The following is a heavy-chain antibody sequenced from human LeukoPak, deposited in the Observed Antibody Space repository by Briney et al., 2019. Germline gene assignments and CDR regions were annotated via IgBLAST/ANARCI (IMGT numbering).Heavy chain of an antibody. CDR3: ARDEDSAYGSGSYLS. J-gene: IGHJ5*02. CDR2: FYYSGST. V-gene: IGHV4-59*01. D-gene: IGHD3-10*01. Sequence: KPSETLSLTCTVSGGSISGYYWSWIRQPPGKGLEWIGYFYYSGSTNYNPSLKSRVTISVDTSKNQFSLKLSSVTAADTAVYYCARDEDSAYGSGSYLSWGQGTLVTVSS. CDR1: GGSISGYY.